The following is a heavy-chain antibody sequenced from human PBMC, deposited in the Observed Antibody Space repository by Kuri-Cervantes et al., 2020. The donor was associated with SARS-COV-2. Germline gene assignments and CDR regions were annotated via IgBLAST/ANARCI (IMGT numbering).Heavy chain of an antibody. J-gene: IGHJ6*02. V-gene: IGHV3-9*01. CDR3: ARDLAYYYGMDV. Sequence: SLKISCAASGFTFDDYAMHWVRQAPGKGLEWVSGISWNSGSTGYADSVKGRFTISRDNAKNSLYLQMNSLRAEDTAVYYCARDLAYYYGMDVWGQGTTVTVSS. CDR1: GFTFDDYA. CDR2: ISWNSGST.